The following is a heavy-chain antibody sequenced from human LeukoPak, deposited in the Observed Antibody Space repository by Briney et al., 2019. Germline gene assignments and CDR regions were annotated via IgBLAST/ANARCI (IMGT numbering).Heavy chain of an antibody. D-gene: IGHD7-27*01. J-gene: IGHJ5*02. Sequence: ASVKVSCSASGYTFTSYGISWVRQAPGQGLEWMGWISAYNGNINDAHKLQGRVTMTTDTSTSTAYKELRSLSSDDTAVYYCARVHLGIQYNWFDPWGQGTLVTVSS. CDR3: ARVHLGIQYNWFDP. CDR2: ISAYNGNI. V-gene: IGHV1-18*01. CDR1: GYTFTSYG.